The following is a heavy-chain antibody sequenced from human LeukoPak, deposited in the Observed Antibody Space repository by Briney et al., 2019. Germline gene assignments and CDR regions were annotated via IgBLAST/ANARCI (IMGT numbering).Heavy chain of an antibody. CDR2: IYTSGST. J-gene: IGHJ4*02. Sequence: KPSETLSLTCTVSGGSISSYYWSWIRQPAGKGLEWIGRIYTSGSTNYNPSLKSRVTMSVDTSKNQFFLNLRSVTAADRAVYYCARDKYIGRGWYGPEHWGQGTLVTVSS. CDR3: ARDKYIGRGWYGPEH. CDR1: GGSISSYY. V-gene: IGHV4-4*07. D-gene: IGHD6-19*01.